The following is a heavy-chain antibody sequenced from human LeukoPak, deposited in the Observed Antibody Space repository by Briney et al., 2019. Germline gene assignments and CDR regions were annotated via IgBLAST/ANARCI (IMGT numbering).Heavy chain of an antibody. CDR3: ARTSEGWFDP. Sequence: GALRLSCVASGFTVTSNFMSWVRQAPGKGLEWVSVIYGGGATYYADSVKGRFTISRDNSKNMLYLQVNSLRVEDTAVYYCARTSEGWFDPWGQGTLVTVSS. CDR2: IYGGGAT. V-gene: IGHV3-53*01. J-gene: IGHJ5*02. CDR1: GFTVTSNF.